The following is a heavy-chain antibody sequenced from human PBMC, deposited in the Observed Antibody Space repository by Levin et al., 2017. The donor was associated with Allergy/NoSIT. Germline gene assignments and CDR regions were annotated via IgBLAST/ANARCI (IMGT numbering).Heavy chain of an antibody. Sequence: GESLKISCAASGFTFSIPWMSWVRQAPGKGLEWVGRIRSKGAGGTTDYAAPVRGRFTISRDDSKSTLYLQMNSLETGDTGVYYCAREPHFSDWGQGTLVTVSS. CDR2: IRSKGAGGTT. CDR1: GFTFSIPW. CDR3: AREPHFSD. J-gene: IGHJ4*02. V-gene: IGHV3-15*01. D-gene: IGHD1-14*01.